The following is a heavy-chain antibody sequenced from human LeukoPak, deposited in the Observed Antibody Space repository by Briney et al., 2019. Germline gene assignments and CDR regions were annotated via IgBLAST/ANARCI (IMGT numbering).Heavy chain of an antibody. CDR3: VRDGEGIAISVNYWFDP. J-gene: IGHJ5*02. V-gene: IGHV1-8*01. Sequence: ASVKVSCKASGFTLTNYDINWVRQTTGQGLEWMGWMNPVTGNTGYARQFQGRITMTRDTSTSTAYMELRSLKSEDTAVYYCVRDGEGIAISVNYWFDPWGQGTLVTVSS. CDR1: GFTLTNYD. CDR2: MNPVTGNT. D-gene: IGHD3-10*01.